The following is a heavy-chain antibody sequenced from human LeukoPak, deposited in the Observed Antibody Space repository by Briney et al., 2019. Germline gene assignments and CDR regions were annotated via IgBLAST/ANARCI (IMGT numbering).Heavy chain of an antibody. CDR2: ISGSGGST. CDR3: AKDWPSIAAAGISYYYYGMDV. Sequence: PGGSLRLSCAASGFTFDDYTMHWVRHAPGKGLEWVSAISGSGGSTYYADSVKGRFTISRDNSKNTLYLQMNSLRAEDTAVYYCAKDWPSIAAAGISYYYYGMDVWGQGTTVTVSS. CDR1: GFTFDDYT. J-gene: IGHJ6*02. D-gene: IGHD6-13*01. V-gene: IGHV3-23*01.